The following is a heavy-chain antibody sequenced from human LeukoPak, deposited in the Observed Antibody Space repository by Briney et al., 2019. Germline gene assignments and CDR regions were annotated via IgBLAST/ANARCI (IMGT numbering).Heavy chain of an antibody. V-gene: IGHV1-69*05. CDR2: IIPIFGTA. J-gene: IGHJ6*03. CDR1: GGTFSSYA. D-gene: IGHD1-14*01. Sequence: SVKVSCKASGGTFSSYAISWVRQAPGQGLEWMGGIIPIFGTANYAQKFQGRVTITTDESTGTAYMELSSLRSEDTAVYYCASGIPLTGTTIGYYYYMDVWGKGTTVTVSS. CDR3: ASGIPLTGTTIGYYYYMDV.